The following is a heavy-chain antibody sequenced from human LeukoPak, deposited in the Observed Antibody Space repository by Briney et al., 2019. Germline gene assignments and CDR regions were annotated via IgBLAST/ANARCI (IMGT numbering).Heavy chain of an antibody. CDR3: ARRDISTVWSFAY. V-gene: IGHV4-4*07. CDR1: GGSISNYQ. J-gene: IGHJ4*01. Sequence: SETLCHTCTVSGGSISNYQWTWIRQPAGKGLEWIGQIHRGGSTNYNPPLKSRVRMSIDTTEDQVSLTITSVTAADTAFYYCARRDISTVWSFAYWGQ. CDR2: IHRGGST. D-gene: IGHD6-19*01.